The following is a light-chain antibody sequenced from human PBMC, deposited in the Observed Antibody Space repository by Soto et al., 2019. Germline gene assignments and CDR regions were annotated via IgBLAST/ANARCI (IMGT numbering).Light chain of an antibody. CDR2: DVS. Sequence: QSALSHAASVSGSPGQSSTLSCTGTSSDVGGYNYVSWYQQHPGKAPKFMIYDVSNRPSGGSNRFSGSKSGNTASLTISGLQAEDEADYYCCSYTTSNTRQIVFGTGTKVPVL. CDR1: SSDVGGYNY. CDR3: CSYTTSNTRQIV. V-gene: IGLV2-14*01. J-gene: IGLJ1*01.